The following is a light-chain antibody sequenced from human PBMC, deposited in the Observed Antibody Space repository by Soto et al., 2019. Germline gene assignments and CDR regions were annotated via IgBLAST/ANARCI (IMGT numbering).Light chain of an antibody. V-gene: IGKV1D-16*01. CDR1: QGISSW. CDR3: QQYHTYPYT. J-gene: IGKJ2*01. Sequence: DIQMTQSPSSLSASVGDRVTITCRASQGISSWLAWYQQKPEKAPKSLIYASSSLQSGVPSRFSVSGLGTQFTLTTSSLQPEDFATYYCQQYHTYPYTFGQGTKLEI. CDR2: ASS.